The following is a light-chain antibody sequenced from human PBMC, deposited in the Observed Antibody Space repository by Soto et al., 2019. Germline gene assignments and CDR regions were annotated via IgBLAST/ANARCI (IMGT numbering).Light chain of an antibody. CDR1: SSAVGSYNL. Sequence: QSALSQPASVSGSPGQSITISCTRTSSAVGSYNLVAWHQHHPGKAPKLMIYEGSERPSGVSNRFSGAQSGNTASLTISGLQAEDEADYYCSSYAGAVVFGGGTKLTVL. CDR3: SSYAGAVV. CDR2: EGS. J-gene: IGLJ2*01. V-gene: IGLV2-23*01.